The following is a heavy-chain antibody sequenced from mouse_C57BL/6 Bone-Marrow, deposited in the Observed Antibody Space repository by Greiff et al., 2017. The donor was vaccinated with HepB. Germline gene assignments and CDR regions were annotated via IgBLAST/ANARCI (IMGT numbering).Heavy chain of an antibody. CDR1: GFNIKDDY. D-gene: IGHD2-2*01. J-gene: IGHJ3*01. CDR2: IDPENGDT. V-gene: IGHV14-4*01. Sequence: VHVKQSGAELVRPGASVKLSCTASGFNIKDDYMHWVKQRPEQGLEWIGWIDPENGDTEYASKFQGKATITADTSSNTAYLQLSSLTSEDTAVYYCTTEGYGYDCWFAYWGQGTRVTVSA. CDR3: TTEGYGYDCWFAY.